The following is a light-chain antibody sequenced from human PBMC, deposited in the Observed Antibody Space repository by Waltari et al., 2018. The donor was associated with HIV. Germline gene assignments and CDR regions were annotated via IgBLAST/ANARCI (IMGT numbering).Light chain of an antibody. Sequence: DIRMTQSPSTLSASIGDRVTITCRASQNIGNFLAWYQQKPGKAPKLLISLASSLERGVPSRFSGSGSGSDFTLTISGLQYEDFATYYCQQFETYYNFGQGTRLE. CDR3: QQFETYYN. CDR2: LAS. CDR1: QNIGNF. V-gene: IGKV1-5*03. J-gene: IGKJ2*01.